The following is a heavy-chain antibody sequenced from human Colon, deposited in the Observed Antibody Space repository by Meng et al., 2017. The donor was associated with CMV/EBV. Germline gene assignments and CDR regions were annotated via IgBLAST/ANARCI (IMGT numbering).Heavy chain of an antibody. J-gene: IGHJ4*02. V-gene: IGHV3-30*02. CDR3: AKDNVGIDYSPHYFDN. CDR1: GFILRNYG. Sequence: GFILRNYGMYWVRQAAGKRLEWVAFIQYDGSNKYYADSLKGRFTISRDNSNNTLYLQMNSLRVEDTAVYYCAKDNVGIDYSPHYFDNWGQGTLVTVSS. D-gene: IGHD4-11*01. CDR2: IQYDGSNK.